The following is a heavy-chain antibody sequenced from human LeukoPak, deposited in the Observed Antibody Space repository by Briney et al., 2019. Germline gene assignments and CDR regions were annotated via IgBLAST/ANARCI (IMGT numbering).Heavy chain of an antibody. CDR1: GFTFSDSY. Sequence: PGGSLRLSCAASGFTFSDSYMTWIRQAPGKWLEWVSYISNSGSSIYYADSVKGRLTTSRDNAKSSLYLQMNSLRAEDTAVYYCGRGHWGLDYWGQGALVTVSS. CDR3: GRGHWGLDY. V-gene: IGHV3-11*04. CDR2: ISNSGSSI. J-gene: IGHJ4*02. D-gene: IGHD7-27*01.